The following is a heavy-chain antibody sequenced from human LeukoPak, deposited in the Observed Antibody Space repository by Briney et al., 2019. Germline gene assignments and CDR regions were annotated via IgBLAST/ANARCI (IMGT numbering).Heavy chain of an antibody. D-gene: IGHD5-18*01. V-gene: IGHV1-18*01. CDR1: GYTFTSHG. J-gene: IGHJ4*02. Sequence: ASVKVSCKASGYTFTSHGISWLRQAPGQGLEWLGWISAYNGNTKIAQKLQGRVTMTTDTSTSTAYMELRSLRSDDTAVYYCASSGYSYGHTIDYWGQGTLVTVSS. CDR3: ASSGYSYGHTIDY. CDR2: ISAYNGNT.